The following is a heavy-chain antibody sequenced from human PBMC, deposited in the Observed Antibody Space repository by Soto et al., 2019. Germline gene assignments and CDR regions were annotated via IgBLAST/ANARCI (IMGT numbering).Heavy chain of an antibody. Sequence: EVQLVESGGGLVQPGGSLRLSCAASGFTFSSYWLHWVRQAPGKGLVWLSSINSDGSSTNYADSVKGRFTISRDNAKSTLYLQLNSVRAEDTAVYYCARKGAVAGFGYWGQGTLVTVSS. CDR1: GFTFSSYW. CDR3: ARKGAVAGFGY. D-gene: IGHD6-19*01. J-gene: IGHJ4*02. V-gene: IGHV3-74*01. CDR2: INSDGSST.